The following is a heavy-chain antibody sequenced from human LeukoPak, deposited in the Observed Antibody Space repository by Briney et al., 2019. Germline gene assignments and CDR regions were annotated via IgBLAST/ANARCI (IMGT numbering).Heavy chain of an antibody. J-gene: IGHJ4*02. D-gene: IGHD3-9*01. CDR2: FDPEDGET. Sequence: GASVSVSCKVSGDTLTELSMHWVRQAPGKGLEWMGGFDPEDGETIYAQRFQGRVTMTEDTSTDTAYMELSSLRSEDTAVYYCATSPTGSYFDYWGQGTLVTVSS. V-gene: IGHV1-24*01. CDR3: ATSPTGSYFDY. CDR1: GDTLTELS.